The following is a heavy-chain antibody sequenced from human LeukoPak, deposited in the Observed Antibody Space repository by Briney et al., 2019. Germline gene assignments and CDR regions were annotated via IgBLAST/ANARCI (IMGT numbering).Heavy chain of an antibody. CDR3: ARKRYGDYNWFDP. D-gene: IGHD4-17*01. CDR1: GYTFTSYG. CDR2: ISAYNGNT. Sequence: ASVKVSCKASGYTFTSYGISWVRQAPGQGLEWMGWISAYNGNTTYAQNLQGRVTMTTDTSTSTAYMELRSLRSDDTAVYYCARKRYGDYNWFDPWGQGTLVTVSS. J-gene: IGHJ5*02. V-gene: IGHV1-18*01.